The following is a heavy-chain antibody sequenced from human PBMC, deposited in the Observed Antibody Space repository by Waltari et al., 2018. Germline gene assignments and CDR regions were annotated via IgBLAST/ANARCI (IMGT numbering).Heavy chain of an antibody. Sequence: EVQLVESGGGLVKPGGSLRLSCAASGFTFSSYSMNWVRQAPGKGLEWVSSISSSSSYIYYADSTKGRFTISRDNAKNSLYLQMNGLRAEDTAVYYCAGDFKYPDAFDIWGQGTMVTVSS. V-gene: IGHV3-21*01. D-gene: IGHD2-2*01. CDR2: ISSSSSYI. CDR3: AGDFKYPDAFDI. J-gene: IGHJ3*02. CDR1: GFTFSSYS.